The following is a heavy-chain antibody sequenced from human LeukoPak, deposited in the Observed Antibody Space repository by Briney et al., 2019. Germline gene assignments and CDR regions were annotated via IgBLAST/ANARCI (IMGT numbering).Heavy chain of an antibody. CDR1: GYTFTGYW. D-gene: IGHD5-12*01. CDR2: ISPSGGST. Sequence: GASVKVSCKAFGYTFTGYWMHWVRQAPGQGPEWMGVISPSGGSTIYAQKFKGRVTLTRDMSTSTDYLELSSLRSDDTAVYYCARDDVDSGIFDYWGQGTLVTVSS. J-gene: IGHJ4*02. V-gene: IGHV1-46*01. CDR3: ARDDVDSGIFDY.